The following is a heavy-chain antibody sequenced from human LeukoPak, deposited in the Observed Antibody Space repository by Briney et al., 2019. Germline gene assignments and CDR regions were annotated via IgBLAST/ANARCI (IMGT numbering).Heavy chain of an antibody. CDR3: ASSGDYYYYMDV. D-gene: IGHD3-10*01. Sequence: SETLSLTCTVSGGSISSGGYYWSWIWQPPGKGLEWIGYIYHSGSTYYNPSLKSRVTISVDRSKNQFSLKLSSVTAADTAVYYCASSGDYYYYMDVWGKGTTVTVSS. V-gene: IGHV4-30-2*01. J-gene: IGHJ6*03. CDR2: IYHSGST. CDR1: GGSISSGGYY.